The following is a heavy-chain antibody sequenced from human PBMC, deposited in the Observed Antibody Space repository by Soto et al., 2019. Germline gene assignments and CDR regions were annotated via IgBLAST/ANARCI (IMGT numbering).Heavy chain of an antibody. D-gene: IGHD1-7*01. V-gene: IGHV4-59*01. Sequence: SETLSLTCTVSGGSISSYYWSWIRQPPGKGLEWIGYIYYSGSTNYNPSLKSRVTISVDTSKNQFSPKLSSVTAADTAVYYCARVLDWNYVGWFDPWGQGTLVTVSS. CDR1: GGSISSYY. CDR3: ARVLDWNYVGWFDP. CDR2: IYYSGST. J-gene: IGHJ5*02.